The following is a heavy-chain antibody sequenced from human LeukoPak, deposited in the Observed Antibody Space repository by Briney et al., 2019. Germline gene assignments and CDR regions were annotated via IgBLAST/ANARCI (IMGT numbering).Heavy chain of an antibody. Sequence: PGRSLRLSCAASGFSLSAYGVHWIRQAPGKGLEGVAVIWYDGTSKDYADSVKGRFTFSRDNSKNTLYLQMNSLTVEDTAVYYCARSQSSSLIDYWGQGTLVTVSS. CDR3: ARSQSSSLIDY. CDR1: GFSLSAYG. CDR2: IWYDGTSK. D-gene: IGHD6-13*01. V-gene: IGHV3-33*01. J-gene: IGHJ4*02.